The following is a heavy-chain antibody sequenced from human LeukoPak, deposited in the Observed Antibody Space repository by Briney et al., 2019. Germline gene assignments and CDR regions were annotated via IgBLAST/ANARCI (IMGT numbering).Heavy chain of an antibody. V-gene: IGHV3-23*01. D-gene: IGHD2-2*01. CDR3: AKGGDVVVPAAQLGYYYYYMDV. CDR2: ISGSGGST. Sequence: PGGSLRLSCAASGFTFNSYAMSWVRQAPGKGLEWVSTISGSGGSTYYADSVKGWFTISRDNSKNTLYLQMNSLRAEDTAVYYCAKGGDVVVPAAQLGYYYYYMDVWGKGTTVTVSS. J-gene: IGHJ6*03. CDR1: GFTFNSYA.